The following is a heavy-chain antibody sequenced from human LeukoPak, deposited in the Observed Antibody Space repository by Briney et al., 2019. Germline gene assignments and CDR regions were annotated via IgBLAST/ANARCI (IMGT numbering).Heavy chain of an antibody. V-gene: IGHV1-2*02. CDR3: ARLSRLIVVVPAARYNWFDP. D-gene: IGHD2-2*01. CDR1: GYTFTGYY. CDR2: INPNSGGT. J-gene: IGHJ5*02. Sequence: ASVTVSCKASGYTFTGYYMHWVRQAPGQGLEWMGWINPNSGGTNYAQKFQGRVTMTRDTSISTAYMELSRLRSDDTAVYYCARLSRLIVVVPAARYNWFDPWGQGTLVTVSS.